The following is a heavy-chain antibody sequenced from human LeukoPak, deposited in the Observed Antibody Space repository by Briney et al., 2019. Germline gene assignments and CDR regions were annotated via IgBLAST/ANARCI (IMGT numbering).Heavy chain of an antibody. D-gene: IGHD3-22*01. CDR1: GFTFSSYA. J-gene: IGHJ4*02. CDR2: ISGSGGST. V-gene: IGHV3-23*01. CDR3: ATDREGDPSAYYLV. Sequence: GGSLRLSCVASGFTFSSYAMNWVRQAPGKGLEWVSAISGSGGSTYHADSVKGRFTISRDNSKNTLYLQMNSLRAEDSAVYYCATDREGDPSAYYLVGGQGTLITVSS.